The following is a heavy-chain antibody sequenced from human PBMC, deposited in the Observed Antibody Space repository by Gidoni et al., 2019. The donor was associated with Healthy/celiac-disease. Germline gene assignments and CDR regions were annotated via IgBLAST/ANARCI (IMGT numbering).Heavy chain of an antibody. CDR3: ARCSTYAYYYGSGSYYKPNWFDP. CDR1: GGSISSGGYY. D-gene: IGHD3-10*01. V-gene: IGHV4-31*03. CDR2: IYYSGIT. Sequence: QVQLQESGPGLVKPSKTLSLTCTVSGGSISSGGYYWSWLRQHPGQGLEWIGSIYYSGITYYNPSLKSRFTISVDTSKNQFSRKLSSVTAADTAVYYCARCSTYAYYYGSGSYYKPNWFDPWGQGTLVTVSS. J-gene: IGHJ5*02.